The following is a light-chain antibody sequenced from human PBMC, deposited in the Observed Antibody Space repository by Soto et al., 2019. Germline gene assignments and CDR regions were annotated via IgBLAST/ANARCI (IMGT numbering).Light chain of an antibody. Sequence: DIQLTQSPSFLSASLGDRVTITCRASQAIGSYLAWYQQKPGKAPRLLIYAASTLQSGVPSRFSGSGSDTEFTLTISSLQPEDFATYYCQQLNNYLLTFGGGTKVDIK. V-gene: IGKV1-9*01. CDR3: QQLNNYLLT. CDR2: AAS. J-gene: IGKJ4*01. CDR1: QAIGSY.